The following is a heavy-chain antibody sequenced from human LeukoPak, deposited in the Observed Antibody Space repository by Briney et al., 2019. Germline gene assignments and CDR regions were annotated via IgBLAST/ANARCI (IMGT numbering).Heavy chain of an antibody. CDR2: ISSTSSTI. CDR3: ARERSYPTYYYYMDV. Sequence: GGSLRLSCTASGFTFDNYSMKWVRQAPGKGLEWISYISSTSSTIYYAYSVKGRFTISRDNAKNSLYLQMNSLRAEDTAVYYCARERSYPTYYYYMDVWGKGTTVTVSS. CDR1: GFTFDNYS. D-gene: IGHD3-10*01. V-gene: IGHV3-48*01. J-gene: IGHJ6*03.